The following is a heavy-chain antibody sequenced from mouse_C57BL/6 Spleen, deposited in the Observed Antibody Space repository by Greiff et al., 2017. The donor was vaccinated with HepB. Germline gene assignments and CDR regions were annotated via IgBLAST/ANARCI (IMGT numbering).Heavy chain of an antibody. J-gene: IGHJ2*01. Sequence: EVQLQQSGPELVKPGASVKMSCKASGYTFTDYNMHWVKQSHGKSLEWIGYINPNNGGTTYNQKFKGKATLTVNKSSSTAYMELRSLTSEDSAVYYCARRSKKGGDYFDYWGQGTTLTVSS. D-gene: IGHD2-5*01. CDR3: ARRSKKGGDYFDY. CDR1: GYTFTDYN. CDR2: INPNNGGT. V-gene: IGHV1-22*01.